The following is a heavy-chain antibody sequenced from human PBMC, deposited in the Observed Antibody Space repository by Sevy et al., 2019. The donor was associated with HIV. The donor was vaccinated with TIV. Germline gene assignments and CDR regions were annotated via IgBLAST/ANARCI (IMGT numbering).Heavy chain of an antibody. Sequence: GGSLRLSCAASGFTFSSFEMTWVRQAPGKGLEWVSYISSSGSTIYYTNSVKGRFTISRDNAKKSLYLQMNTLRAEDTAVYYCARLRVIASAPYYFDYWGQGALVTVSS. D-gene: IGHD2-21*01. V-gene: IGHV3-48*03. CDR1: GFTFSSFE. CDR2: ISSSGSTI. J-gene: IGHJ4*02. CDR3: ARLRVIASAPYYFDY.